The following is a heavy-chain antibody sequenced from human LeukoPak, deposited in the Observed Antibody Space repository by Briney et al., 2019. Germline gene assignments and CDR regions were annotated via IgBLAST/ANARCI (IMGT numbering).Heavy chain of an antibody. CDR2: ISGSGGST. V-gene: IGHV3-23*01. CDR3: AKAEYYDFWSGPGDSNWFDP. Sequence: PGGSLRLSCAASGFTFSSYAMSWVRQAPGKGLEWVSGISGSGGSTYYADSVKGWFTISRDNSKNTLYLQMNSLRAEDTAVYYCAKAEYYDFWSGPGDSNWFDPWGQGTLVTVSS. J-gene: IGHJ5*02. CDR1: GFTFSSYA. D-gene: IGHD3-3*01.